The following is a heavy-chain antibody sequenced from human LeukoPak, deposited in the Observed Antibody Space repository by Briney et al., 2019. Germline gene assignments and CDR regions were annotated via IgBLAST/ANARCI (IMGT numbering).Heavy chain of an antibody. V-gene: IGHV3-48*01. CDR1: GFTFSSYS. J-gene: IGHJ4*02. CDR2: ISSSSSTI. Sequence: PGGSLRLSCAASGFTFSSYSMNWVCQAPGKGLEWVSYISSSSSTIYYADSVKGRFTISRDNAKNSLYLQMNSLRAEDTAVYYCARVCTSCYTGGLGFDYWGQGTLVTVSS. D-gene: IGHD2-2*02. CDR3: ARVCTSCYTGGLGFDY.